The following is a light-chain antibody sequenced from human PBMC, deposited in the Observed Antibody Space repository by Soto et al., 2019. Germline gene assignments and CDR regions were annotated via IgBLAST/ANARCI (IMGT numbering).Light chain of an antibody. CDR2: EAS. CDR1: QAISNY. J-gene: IGKJ4*01. CDR3: PQYDNAPLT. Sequence: DIQMTQSPSSLSASVGDRVTITCRASQAISNYLNWYQQKPGKAPALLIYEASPLETAVPSRFSESGSGTAFTFAINSLQREDIGTYSCPQYDNAPLTFGGGTKVQIK. V-gene: IGKV1-33*01.